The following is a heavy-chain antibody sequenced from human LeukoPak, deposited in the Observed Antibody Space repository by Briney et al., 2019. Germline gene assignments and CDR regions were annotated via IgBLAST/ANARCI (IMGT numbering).Heavy chain of an antibody. J-gene: IGHJ4*02. V-gene: IGHV4-61*02. CDR2: IYTSGST. CDR1: GGSISSDSYY. D-gene: IGHD5-12*01. CDR3: ARCTITTYYFDY. Sequence: PSQTLSLTCTVSGGSISSDSYYWSWIRQPAGKGLEWIGRIYTSGSTNFSPSLKSRVTISVDTSKNQFSLKLSSVTAADTAVYYCARCTITTYYFDYWGQGTLVTVSS.